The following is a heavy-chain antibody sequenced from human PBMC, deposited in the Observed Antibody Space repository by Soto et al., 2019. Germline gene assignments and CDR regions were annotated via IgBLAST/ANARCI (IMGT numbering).Heavy chain of an antibody. Sequence: AGGSLRLSCAASGFTFDDYGMSWVRQAPGKGLEWVSGINWNGGSTGYADSVKGRFTISRDNAKNSLYLQMNSLRAEDTALYHCSRDKGTKPYYMAVWGQGTTVPGSS. V-gene: IGHV3-20*01. CDR2: INWNGGST. CDR1: GFTFDDYG. CDR3: SRDKGTKPYYMAV. J-gene: IGHJ6*03.